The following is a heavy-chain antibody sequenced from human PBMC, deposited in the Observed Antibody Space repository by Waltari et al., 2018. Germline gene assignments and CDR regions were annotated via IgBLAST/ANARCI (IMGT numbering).Heavy chain of an antibody. V-gene: IGHV3-30*03. J-gene: IGHJ6*02. Sequence: VQVVESGGGVVQPGRSLGLSCAASGLNFSNHGTHWGRQAPGKGLEWVTLISHDGSKTFYTDSVRGRFTIARDNSKDTVYLQMNSLRAEDTAVYYCARGLWESPPYYYYAMDVWGQGTTVTVS. CDR1: GLNFSNHG. D-gene: IGHD3-10*01. CDR3: ARGLWESPPYYYYAMDV. CDR2: ISHDGSKT.